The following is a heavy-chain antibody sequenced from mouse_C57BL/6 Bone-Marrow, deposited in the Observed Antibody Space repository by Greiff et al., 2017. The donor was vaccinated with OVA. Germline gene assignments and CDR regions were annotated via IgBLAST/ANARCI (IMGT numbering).Heavy chain of an antibody. J-gene: IGHJ1*03. D-gene: IGHD2-1*01. CDR3: ARIAPHYYGNYPYWYFDV. Sequence: QVQLKESGPGILQPSQTLSLSCPFSGFSLSTFGMGVGWIRQPSGQGLEWLAHIWWDDDTYYNPALKGRLSISKDTSKNQVFLKIANVDTADTATYYCARIAPHYYGNYPYWYFDVWGTGTTVTVSS. CDR2: IWWDDDT. V-gene: IGHV8-8*01. CDR1: GFSLSTFGMG.